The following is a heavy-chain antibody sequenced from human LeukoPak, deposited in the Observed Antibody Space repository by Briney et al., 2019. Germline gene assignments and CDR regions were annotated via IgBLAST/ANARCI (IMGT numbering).Heavy chain of an antibody. J-gene: IGHJ4*02. Sequence: PGGSLRLSCAASGFTFSSYGMSWVRQAPGKGLEWVSYISSSSSTIYYADSVKGRFTISRDNAKNSLYLQMNSLRAEDTAVYYCARDSSGKNWGQGTLVTVSS. CDR1: GFTFSSYG. V-gene: IGHV3-48*01. CDR3: ARDSSGKN. D-gene: IGHD6-19*01. CDR2: ISSSSSTI.